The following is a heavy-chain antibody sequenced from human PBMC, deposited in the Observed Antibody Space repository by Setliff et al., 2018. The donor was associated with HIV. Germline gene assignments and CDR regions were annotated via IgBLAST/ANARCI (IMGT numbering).Heavy chain of an antibody. CDR3: ARAPPTSIYLDYYYYMDV. Sequence: SETLSLTCTVSGGSISSSSYYWGWIRQPPGKGLEWIGSIYYSGSTYYNPSLKSRVTISVDTSKNKFSMKLRSVTAADTAVYYCARAPPTSIYLDYYYYMDVWGKGTTVTVSS. CDR2: IYYSGST. D-gene: IGHD6-6*01. V-gene: IGHV4-39*01. CDR1: GGSISSSSYY. J-gene: IGHJ6*03.